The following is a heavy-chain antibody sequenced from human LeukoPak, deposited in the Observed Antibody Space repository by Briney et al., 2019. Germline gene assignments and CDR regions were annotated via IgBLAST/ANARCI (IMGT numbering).Heavy chain of an antibody. V-gene: IGHV3-30*03. J-gene: IGHJ5*02. Sequence: GRSLRLSCAASGFTFSNYGMHWVRQAPGKGLEWVAVVSADGSIDYYADSVRGRFTVSRDNSKNTMFLQFNTVRPEDTAVYYCAREGMGTTFSAWFGPWGQGTLVTVSS. CDR2: VSADGSID. D-gene: IGHD1-7*01. CDR3: AREGMGTTFSAWFGP. CDR1: GFTFSNYG.